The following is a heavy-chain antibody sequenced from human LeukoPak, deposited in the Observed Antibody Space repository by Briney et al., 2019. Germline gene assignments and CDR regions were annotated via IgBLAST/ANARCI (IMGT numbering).Heavy chain of an antibody. CDR3: ARDKVVGPTKFDS. CDR2: IKQDGGEI. J-gene: IGHJ5*01. D-gene: IGHD1-26*01. V-gene: IGHV3-7*01. CDR1: GFTVRRNE. Sequence: GGSLRLSCAASGFTVRRNEMSWVRQAPGKGVEWVANIKQDGGEIYYVDSVKGRFTISRDNAKNSVYLHMNSLRAEDTAVYYCARDKVVGPTKFDSWGQGTLVTVSS.